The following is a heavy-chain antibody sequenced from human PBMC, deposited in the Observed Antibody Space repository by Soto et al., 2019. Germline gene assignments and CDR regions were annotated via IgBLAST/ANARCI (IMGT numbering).Heavy chain of an antibody. Sequence: PSETLSLTCAVYGGSFSGYYWSWIRQPPGKGLEWIGEINHSGSTNYNPSLKSRVTISVDTSKNQFSLKLSSVTAADTAVYYCARGRVAARPPLYYYYYGMDVWGQGTTVTVS. J-gene: IGHJ6*02. CDR3: ARGRVAARPPLYYYYYGMDV. CDR1: GGSFSGYY. CDR2: INHSGST. V-gene: IGHV4-34*01. D-gene: IGHD6-6*01.